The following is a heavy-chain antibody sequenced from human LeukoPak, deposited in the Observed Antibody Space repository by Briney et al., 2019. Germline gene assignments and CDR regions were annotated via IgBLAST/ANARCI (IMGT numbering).Heavy chain of an antibody. CDR1: GFTFRSNG. CDR3: ARYTTGHGFDV. CDR2: IWYDGSDA. Sequence: GGSLRLSCAASGFTFRSNGMHWVRQAPGRGLEWVTYIWYDGSDADYADPVKGRFTISRDNSKNTLYLQMNSLRAEDTAVYYCARYTTGHGFDVWGQGTLVTVSS. D-gene: IGHD2/OR15-2a*01. J-gene: IGHJ4*02. V-gene: IGHV3-33*08.